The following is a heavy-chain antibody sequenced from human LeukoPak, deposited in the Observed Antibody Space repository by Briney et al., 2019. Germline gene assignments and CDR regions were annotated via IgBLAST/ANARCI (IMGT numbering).Heavy chain of an antibody. CDR2: INWNGGST. J-gene: IGHJ6*03. V-gene: IGHV3-20*04. CDR3: ASTCSSTSYYYYMDV. D-gene: IGHD2-2*01. CDR1: GFTFDDYG. Sequence: GGSLRLSCAASGFTFDDYGMSWVRQAPGKGLEWVSGINWNGGSTGYADSVKGRFTISRDNAKNSLYLQMNSLRAEDTALYYCASTCSSTSYYYYMDVWGKGTTVTVSS.